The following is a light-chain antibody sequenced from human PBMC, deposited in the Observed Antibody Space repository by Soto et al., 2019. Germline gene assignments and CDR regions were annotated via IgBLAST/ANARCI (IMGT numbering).Light chain of an antibody. CDR3: SSYTSSSLYV. Sequence: SVLTQPASVSGSPGQSITISCTGTSSDVGGYNYVSWYQQLPGKAPKLMIYDVSDRPSGVSNRFSGSKSGNTASLTISGLQAEEEADYYCSSYTSSSLYVFGTGTKVTVL. J-gene: IGLJ1*01. V-gene: IGLV2-14*01. CDR2: DVS. CDR1: SSDVGGYNY.